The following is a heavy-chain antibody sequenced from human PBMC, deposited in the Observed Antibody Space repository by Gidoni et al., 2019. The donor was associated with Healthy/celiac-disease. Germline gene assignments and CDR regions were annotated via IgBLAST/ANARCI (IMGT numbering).Heavy chain of an antibody. Sequence: SWIRQPPGKGLEWIGYIYYSGSTYYNPSLKSRVTISVDTSKNQFSLKLSSVTAADTAVYYCASTKIVVVPADLGEDYWGQGTLVTVSS. CDR2: IYYSGST. D-gene: IGHD2-2*01. J-gene: IGHJ4*02. V-gene: IGHV4-30-4*01. CDR3: ASTKIVVVPADLGEDY.